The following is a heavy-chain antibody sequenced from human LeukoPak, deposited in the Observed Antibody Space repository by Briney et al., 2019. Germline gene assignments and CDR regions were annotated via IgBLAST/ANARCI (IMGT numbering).Heavy chain of an antibody. CDR1: GFTFSRYW. CDR2: IKSDGSST. Sequence: GGSLRLSCAASGFTFSRYWMHWVRQAPGKGLVWVSRIKSDGSSTNYADSVKGRFTISRDNAKNTLYLQMNSLRAEDTAVYYCARDGYNSDFGDYWGQGTLVTVTS. CDR3: ARDGYNSDFGDY. D-gene: IGHD5-24*01. V-gene: IGHV3-74*01. J-gene: IGHJ4*02.